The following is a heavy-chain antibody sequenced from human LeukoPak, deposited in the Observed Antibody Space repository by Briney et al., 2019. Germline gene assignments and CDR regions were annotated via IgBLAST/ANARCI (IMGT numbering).Heavy chain of an antibody. CDR1: GYTFTSYY. J-gene: IGHJ3*02. V-gene: IGHV1-46*01. Sequence: ASVKVSCKASGYTFTSYYMHWVRQAPGQGLEWMGIINPSGGSTSYAQKFQGRVTMTRDTSTSTVYMELTSLRSEDTAVYYCVTKPLDFDIWGQGTMVTVSS. D-gene: IGHD1-1*01. CDR3: VTKPLDFDI. CDR2: INPSGGST.